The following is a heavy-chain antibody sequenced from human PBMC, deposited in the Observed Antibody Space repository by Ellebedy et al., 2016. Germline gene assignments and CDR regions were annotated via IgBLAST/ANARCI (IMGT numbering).Heavy chain of an antibody. CDR3: ARGPSMVRGPIGAGDWFDP. V-gene: IGHV4-30-2*01. Sequence: SETLSLTCAVSGGSITSGGYSWSWIRQPPGKDLEWIGSIFHTGSTDYNPPLKSRVTISVDRSKNQFSLNLRSVTAADTAVYFCARGPSMVRGPIGAGDWFDPWGQGKLVTVSS. CDR2: IFHTGST. CDR1: GGSITSGGYS. D-gene: IGHD3-10*01. J-gene: IGHJ5*02.